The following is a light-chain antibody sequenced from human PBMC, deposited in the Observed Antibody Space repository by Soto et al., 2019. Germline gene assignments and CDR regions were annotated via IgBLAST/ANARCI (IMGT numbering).Light chain of an antibody. V-gene: IGKV3-20*01. J-gene: IGKJ1*01. Sequence: EIVLTQSPGTLSLSPRERATLSCRASQSVSNNYLAWYQHRPGQAPRLLIYGASTRAPGIPDRFSGSGSGTDFTLTISRLKPEDFAVYYCQQYAASPRTFGQGTQVEV. CDR1: QSVSNNY. CDR3: QQYAASPRT. CDR2: GAS.